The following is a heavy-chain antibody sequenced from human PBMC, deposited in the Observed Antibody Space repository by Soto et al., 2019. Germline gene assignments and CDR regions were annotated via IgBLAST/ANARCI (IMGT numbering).Heavy chain of an antibody. V-gene: IGHV2-5*02. CDR3: AHGPVWSTYDFWNAWNWFDP. J-gene: IGHJ5*02. Sequence: SGPTRANPTQTLTLTRTFSGLARSTSAVGAGWVRQPPGLAMQWLALIYWADATCHSPPLKCRLTITEDTSINQVVLTRTNMDPVDTATYYCAHGPVWSTYDFWNAWNWFDPWGQGTLVT. CDR2: IYWADAT. CDR1: GLARSTSAVG. D-gene: IGHD3-3*01.